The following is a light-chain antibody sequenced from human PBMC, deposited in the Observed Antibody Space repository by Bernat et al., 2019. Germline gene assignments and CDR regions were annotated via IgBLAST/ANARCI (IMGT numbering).Light chain of an antibody. CDR1: SSDVGGYNY. J-gene: IGLJ1*01. Sequence: QSALTQPASVSGSLGQSITISCTGTSSDVGGYNYVSWYQQHPGKAPKLMISDVSSRPSGVSNRFSGSKSGNTASLTISGLQAEDEGDYYCSSYTSSSTLYVFGTGTKVAVL. CDR2: DVS. V-gene: IGLV2-14*03. CDR3: SSYTSSSTLYV.